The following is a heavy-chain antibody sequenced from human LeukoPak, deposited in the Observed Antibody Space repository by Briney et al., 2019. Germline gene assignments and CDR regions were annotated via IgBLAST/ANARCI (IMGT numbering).Heavy chain of an antibody. Sequence: GGSLRLSCAASGFTFSSYSMNWVRQAPGKGLEWVSSISSSSSYIYYADSVKGRFTISRDNAKNSLYLQMNSLRAEDTAVYYCARDSEYSSSSTPNFDYWGQGTLVTVSS. V-gene: IGHV3-21*01. CDR2: ISSSSSYI. CDR1: GFTFSSYS. CDR3: ARDSEYSSSSTPNFDY. J-gene: IGHJ4*02. D-gene: IGHD6-6*01.